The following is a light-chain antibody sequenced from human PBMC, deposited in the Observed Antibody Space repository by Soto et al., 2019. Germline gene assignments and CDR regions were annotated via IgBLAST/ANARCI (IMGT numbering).Light chain of an antibody. V-gene: IGKV3-11*01. CDR2: DAS. Sequence: EIVLTQSPATLSLSPGERATLSCRASQSVSSYLAWYQQKPGQAPRLLIYDASNRATGIRARFSGSGSGTDFTLTISSLLPDDFATYYCQQYNSYSRTFGQGTKVEIK. J-gene: IGKJ1*01. CDR1: QSVSSY. CDR3: QQYNSYSRT.